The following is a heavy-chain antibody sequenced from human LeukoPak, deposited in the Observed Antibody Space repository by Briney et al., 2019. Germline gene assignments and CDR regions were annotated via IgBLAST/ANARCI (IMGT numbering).Heavy chain of an antibody. J-gene: IGHJ4*02. V-gene: IGHV3-30-3*01. CDR3: AREQDGYYDSSGRDY. CDR1: GFTFSSYA. Sequence: GGSLRLSCAASGFTFSSYAMHWVRQAPGKGLEWVAVISYDGSNKYYADSVKGRFTISRDNSKNTLYLQMNSLSAEDTAVYYCAREQDGYYDSSGRDYWGQGTLVTVSS. CDR2: ISYDGSNK. D-gene: IGHD3-22*01.